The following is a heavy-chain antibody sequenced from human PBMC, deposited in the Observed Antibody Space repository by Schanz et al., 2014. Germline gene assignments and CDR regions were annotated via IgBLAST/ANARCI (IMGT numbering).Heavy chain of an antibody. CDR2: ISSDETVT. D-gene: IGHD7-27*01. Sequence: QIQLVESGGGVVQPGTSLRLSCTISGFSFSRYGMHWVRQAPGKGLEWVAVISSDETVTYYVDSVKGRFTISRDNAKNSLYLEMTSLRGEDTAVYYCARENLNWEAFDIWGQGTSVTVSS. V-gene: IGHV3-30*03. J-gene: IGHJ3*02. CDR3: ARENLNWEAFDI. CDR1: GFSFSRYG.